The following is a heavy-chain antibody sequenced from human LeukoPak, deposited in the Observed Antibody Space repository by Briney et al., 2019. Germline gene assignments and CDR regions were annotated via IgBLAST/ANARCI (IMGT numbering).Heavy chain of an antibody. CDR1: GGSLSSLY. J-gene: IGHJ3*02. Sequence: SETLSPTWTVSGGSLSSLYCGWIRQPAGEGLEWIGHIYTSGSNNYNPSLKSRVTMSVDTSKNQFYLKLSSVTVADTAVYYCARIRPAFDIWGQGTMVTVSS. CDR2: IYTSGSN. V-gene: IGHV4-4*07. D-gene: IGHD5-18*01. CDR3: ARIRPAFDI.